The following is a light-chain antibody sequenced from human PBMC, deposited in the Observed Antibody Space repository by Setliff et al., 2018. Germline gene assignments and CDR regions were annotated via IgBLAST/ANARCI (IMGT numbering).Light chain of an antibody. CDR1: SRDIGAYKF. Sequence: QSALTQPPSASGSPGQSLTISCTGTSRDIGAYKFVSWYQQYPGKAPRLIIYEVTKRPSGVPDRFSGSKSGNTASLTVSGLQAEDEADYYCSSYAASYNPYVFGSGTKVT. J-gene: IGLJ1*01. CDR2: EVT. CDR3: SSYAASYNPYV. V-gene: IGLV2-8*01.